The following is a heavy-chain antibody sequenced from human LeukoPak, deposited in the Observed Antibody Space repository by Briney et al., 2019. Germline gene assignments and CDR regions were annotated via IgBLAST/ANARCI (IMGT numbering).Heavy chain of an antibody. CDR2: IYSGGST. D-gene: IGHD2-2*02. CDR1: GFTVSSNY. CDR3: ARVGSQLLYKYFQH. V-gene: IGHV3-53*01. J-gene: IGHJ1*01. Sequence: GGSLRLSCAASGFTVSSNYMSWVRQAPGKGLEWVSVIYSGGSTYYADSVKGRFTISRDNSKNTLYLQMNSLRAEDTAVYYCARVGSQLLYKYFQHWGQGTLVTVSS.